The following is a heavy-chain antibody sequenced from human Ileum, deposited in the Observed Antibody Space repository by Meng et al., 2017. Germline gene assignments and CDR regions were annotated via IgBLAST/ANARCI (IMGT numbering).Heavy chain of an antibody. CDR1: GGSFSGYY. D-gene: IGHD6-19*01. J-gene: IGHJ4*02. CDR3: ARTRRGSSGWYMGY. Sequence: QVQLQQWGAGMLKPSETLSLTCAVYGGSFSGYYWSWIRQPPGKGLEWIGEINHSGSTNYNPSLKSRVTISVDTSKNQFSLKLSSVTAADTAVYYCARTRRGSSGWYMGYWGQGTLVTSPQ. CDR2: INHSGST. V-gene: IGHV4-34*01.